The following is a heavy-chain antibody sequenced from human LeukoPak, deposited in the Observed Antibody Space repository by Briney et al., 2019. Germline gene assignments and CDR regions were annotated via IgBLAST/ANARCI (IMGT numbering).Heavy chain of an antibody. Sequence: AGGSLRLSCSASGFTFSSYVMQWVRQAPGKGLKYVSAMSSNGGSTYYADSVKGRFTISRDNSKNTLYLQMSSLRAEDTAVYYCVNIAVAIDYWGQGTLVTVSS. CDR2: MSSNGGST. J-gene: IGHJ4*02. V-gene: IGHV3-64D*09. CDR3: VNIAVAIDY. D-gene: IGHD6-19*01. CDR1: GFTFSSYV.